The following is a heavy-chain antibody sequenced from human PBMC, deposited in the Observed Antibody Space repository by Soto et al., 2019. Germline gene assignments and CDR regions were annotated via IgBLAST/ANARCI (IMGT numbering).Heavy chain of an antibody. CDR3: ARDPSKPGVYAFNI. Sequence: SQTLSLTRAISGDSVSSNSAAWNWIRQSTSRGLEWLGRTYYRSKWYSDYAVSVKSRITISADTSKNQFSLQLNSVTPEDTAVYYCARDPSKPGVYAFNIWGQGTMVTVSS. D-gene: IGHD2-8*01. CDR1: GDSVSSNSAA. V-gene: IGHV6-1*01. J-gene: IGHJ3*02. CDR2: TYYRSKWYS.